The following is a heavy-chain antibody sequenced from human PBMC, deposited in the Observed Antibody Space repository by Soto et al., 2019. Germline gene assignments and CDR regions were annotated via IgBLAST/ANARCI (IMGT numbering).Heavy chain of an antibody. D-gene: IGHD6-19*01. J-gene: IGHJ4*02. CDR3: ARRHISHYSFDY. CDR1: GGSISNYY. V-gene: IGHV4-59*08. CDR2: ISYSGST. Sequence: PSETLSLTCTVSGGSISNYYWSWIRQPPGKGLEWIGYISYSGSTNYNPSLKSRLTISLNTSKNHFSLKLSSLTAADTAVYFCARRHISHYSFDYWGQGTLVTVSS.